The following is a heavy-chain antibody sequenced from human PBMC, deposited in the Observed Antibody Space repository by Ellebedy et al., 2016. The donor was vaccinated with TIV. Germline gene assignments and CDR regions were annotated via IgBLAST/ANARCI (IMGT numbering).Heavy chain of an antibody. CDR1: GFTFSSYA. CDR2: ISYDGSNK. D-gene: IGHD3-9*01. V-gene: IGHV3-30-3*01. CDR3: AKGQDTARYGDY. J-gene: IGHJ4*02. Sequence: GGSLRLSXAASGFTFSSYAMHWVRQAPGKGLEWVAVISYDGSNKYYADSVKGRFTISRDNSKNTLYLQMNSLRAEDTAVYYCAKGQDTARYGDYWGQGTLVTVSS.